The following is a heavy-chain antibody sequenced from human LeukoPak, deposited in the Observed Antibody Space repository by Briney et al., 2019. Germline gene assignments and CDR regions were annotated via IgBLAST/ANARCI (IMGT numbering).Heavy chain of an antibody. CDR1: GFTFITEA. V-gene: IGHV3-23*01. D-gene: IGHD6-19*01. J-gene: IGHJ4*02. Sequence: GGSLRLSCAVSGFTFITEAMIWVRQAPGKGLEWVSTISNNGGTTYYAHSVRGRFTISRDNSRNTVYLQMNSLRAEDTAFYYCAKGLGFLPQFDYWGQGTLVAVSS. CDR2: ISNNGGTT. CDR3: AKGLGFLPQFDY.